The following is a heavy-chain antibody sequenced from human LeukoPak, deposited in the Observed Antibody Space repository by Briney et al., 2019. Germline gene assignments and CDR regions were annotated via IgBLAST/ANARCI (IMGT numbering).Heavy chain of an antibody. V-gene: IGHV4-59*01. D-gene: IGHD6-13*01. Sequence: PSETLSLTCIVSGGSISNYYWSWIRQPPRKGLEWIGYVHYSGNTNYNPSLKSRVTISVDTSKNQFSLKLNSVTATDTAVYYCARMIAAAGTEYFDLWGRGTLVTVSS. CDR2: VHYSGNT. CDR1: GGSISNYY. CDR3: ARMIAAAGTEYFDL. J-gene: IGHJ2*01.